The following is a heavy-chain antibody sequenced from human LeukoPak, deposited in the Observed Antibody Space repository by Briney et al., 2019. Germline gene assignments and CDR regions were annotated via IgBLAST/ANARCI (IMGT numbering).Heavy chain of an antibody. V-gene: IGHV4-34*01. D-gene: IGHD3-22*01. CDR2: INHSGST. CDR3: ARTYDSSGYYAY. Sequence: ASETLSLTCAVYGGSFSGYYWSWIRQPPGKGLEWIGEINHSGSTNYNPSLKSRVTISVDTSKNQFSLKLSSVTAADTAVYYCARTYDSSGYYAYWGQGTLVTVSS. J-gene: IGHJ4*02. CDR1: GGSFSGYY.